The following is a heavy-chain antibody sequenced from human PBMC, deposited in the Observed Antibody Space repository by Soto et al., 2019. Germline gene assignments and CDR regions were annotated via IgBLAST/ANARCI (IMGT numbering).Heavy chain of an antibody. CDR1: GFTFSSYG. D-gene: IGHD6-13*01. CDR2: IWYDGNNK. CDR3: ARWGIAAGDY. Sequence: QVQLVESGGGVVQPGRSLRLACAASGFTFSSYGMHWVRQAPGKGLEWVAVIWYDGNNKYYADSVKVRFTISRDNSKNTLYLQMNSLRAEDTAVYYCARWGIAAGDYWGQGTLVTVSS. J-gene: IGHJ4*02. V-gene: IGHV3-33*01.